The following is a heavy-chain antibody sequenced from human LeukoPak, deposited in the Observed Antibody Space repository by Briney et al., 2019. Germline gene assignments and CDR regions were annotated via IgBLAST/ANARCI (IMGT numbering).Heavy chain of an antibody. V-gene: IGHV4-34*01. CDR1: GGSFSGYY. CDR3: ARGPGYYYDSSGYYYLFDY. CDR2: INHSGST. Sequence: PSETLSLTCAVYGGSFSGYYWSWIRQPPGKGLEWIGEINHSGSTNYNPSLKSRVTISVDTSKNQFSLKLSSVTAADTAVYYCARGPGYYYDSSGYYYLFDYWGQGTLVTVSS. J-gene: IGHJ4*02. D-gene: IGHD3-22*01.